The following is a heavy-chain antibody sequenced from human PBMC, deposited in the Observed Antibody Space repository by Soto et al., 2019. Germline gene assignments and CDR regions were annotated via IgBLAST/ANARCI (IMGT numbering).Heavy chain of an antibody. Sequence: ELQLLESGGGSVQPGGSLRLSCAASGFIFSSYAMSWVRQAPGKGLEWVSAISGSGISTYYADSVKGRFTISRDNSKNTLYLQMNSLRAEDTAVYYCAKETISTSCCNWFDPWGQGTLVTVSS. CDR3: AKETISTSCCNWFDP. CDR2: ISGSGIST. V-gene: IGHV3-23*01. CDR1: GFIFSSYA. D-gene: IGHD2-2*01. J-gene: IGHJ5*02.